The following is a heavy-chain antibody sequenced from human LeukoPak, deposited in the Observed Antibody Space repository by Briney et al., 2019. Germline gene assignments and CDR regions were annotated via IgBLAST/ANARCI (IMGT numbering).Heavy chain of an antibody. V-gene: IGHV1-69*13. J-gene: IGHJ4*02. Sequence: GPTVKVSCKASGGTFISYAISWVRQAPGQGLEWMGGIIPIFGTANYAQKFQGRVTITADESTSTAYMELSSLRSEDTAVYYCARDHEAYCGGDCYSRIFDYWGQGTLVTVSS. D-gene: IGHD2-21*02. CDR2: IIPIFGTA. CDR3: ARDHEAYCGGDCYSRIFDY. CDR1: GGTFISYA.